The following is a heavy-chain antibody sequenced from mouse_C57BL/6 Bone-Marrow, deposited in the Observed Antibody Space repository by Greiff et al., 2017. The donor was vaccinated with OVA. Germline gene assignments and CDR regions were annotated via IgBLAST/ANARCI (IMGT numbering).Heavy chain of an antibody. D-gene: IGHD2-1*01. J-gene: IGHJ3*01. CDR3: ARDGNTWLAY. V-gene: IGHV1-76*01. CDR1: GYTFTDYY. Sequence: VQLQQSGAELVRPGASVKLSCKASGYTFTDYYINWVKQRPGQGLEWIARIYPGSGNTYYTEKFKGKATLTAEKSSSTAYMQLSSLTSEDSAVYFCARDGNTWLAYWGQGTLVTVSA. CDR2: IYPGSGNT.